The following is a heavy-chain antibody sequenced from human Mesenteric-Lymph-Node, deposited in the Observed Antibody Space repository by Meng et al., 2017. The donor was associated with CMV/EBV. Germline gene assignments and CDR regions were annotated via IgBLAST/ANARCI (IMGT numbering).Heavy chain of an antibody. Sequence: GGSLRLSCAASGFTFSSYAMSWVRQAPGKGLEWVSIIYSADSSTYYADSVKGRFTISTDNSKKTLYLQMNSLRAEDTAVYYCAKCYYGSASPPWFDPWGQGTLVTVSS. CDR3: AKCYYGSASPPWFDP. J-gene: IGHJ5*02. CDR1: GFTFSSYA. CDR2: IYSADSST. D-gene: IGHD3-10*01. V-gene: IGHV3-23*03.